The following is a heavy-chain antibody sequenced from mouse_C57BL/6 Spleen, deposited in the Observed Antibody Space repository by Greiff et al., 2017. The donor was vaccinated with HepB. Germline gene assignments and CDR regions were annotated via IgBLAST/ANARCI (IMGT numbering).Heavy chain of an antibody. D-gene: IGHD1-1*01. J-gene: IGHJ4*01. CDR3: AKRTRVVAGAMDY. V-gene: IGHV2-9*01. Sequence: VQLQQSGPGLVAPSQSLSITCTVSGFSLTSYGVDWVRQPPGKGLEWLGVIWGGGSTNYNSALMSRLSISKDNSKSQVFIKMNSLQTDDTAMYYCAKRTRVVAGAMDYWGQGTSVTVSS. CDR1: GFSLTSYG. CDR2: IWGGGST.